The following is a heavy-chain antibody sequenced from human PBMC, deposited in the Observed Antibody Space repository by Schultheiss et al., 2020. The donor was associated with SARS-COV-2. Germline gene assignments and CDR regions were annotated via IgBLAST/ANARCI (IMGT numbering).Heavy chain of an antibody. CDR1: GGTFSSYA. D-gene: IGHD3-16*01. CDR2: INPYNDNT. Sequence: SVKVSCKASGGTFSSYAISWVRQAPGQGLEWLGCINPYNDNTHYAQKFQGRVTITADESTSTAYMELSSLRSEDTAVYYCARVARGRTYYDYVWGSVDYWGQGTLVTVSS. CDR3: ARVARGRTYYDYVWGSVDY. J-gene: IGHJ4*02. V-gene: IGHV1-69*13.